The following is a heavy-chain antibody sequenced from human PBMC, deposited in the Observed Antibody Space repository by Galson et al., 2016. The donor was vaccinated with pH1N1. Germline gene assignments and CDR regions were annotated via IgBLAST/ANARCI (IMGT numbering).Heavy chain of an antibody. CDR1: GYTFTTYG. J-gene: IGHJ4*02. CDR3: ARWRYSTSWSDFDY. CDR2: ISANNGNT. D-gene: IGHD6-13*01. V-gene: IGHV1-18*01. Sequence: SVKVSCKASGYTFTTYGVTWVRQAPGQGLEWVGWISANNGNTNYAQKFQGRVTMTTDTSTSTAYMELRSLRSDDTAVYYCARWRYSTSWSDFDYWGQGTLVTVSS.